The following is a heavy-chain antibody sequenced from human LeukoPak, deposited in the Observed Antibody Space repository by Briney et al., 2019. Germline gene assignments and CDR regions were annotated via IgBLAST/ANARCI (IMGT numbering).Heavy chain of an antibody. CDR3: ARGLPTSFDY. D-gene: IGHD2-2*01. CDR1: GGSVSSGSYY. Sequence: SETLSLTCTVSGGSVSSGSYYWSWIRQPPGKGLEWIGYIYYSGSTNYNPSLKSRVTISVDTSKNQFSLKLSSVTAADTAVYYCARGLPTSFDYWGQGTLVTVSS. J-gene: IGHJ4*02. CDR2: IYYSGST. V-gene: IGHV4-61*01.